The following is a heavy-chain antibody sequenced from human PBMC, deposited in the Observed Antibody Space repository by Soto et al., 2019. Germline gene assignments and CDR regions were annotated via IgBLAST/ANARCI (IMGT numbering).Heavy chain of an antibody. J-gene: IGHJ4*02. CDR1: GFTFSSYA. D-gene: IGHD6-25*01. V-gene: IGHV3-23*01. CDR2: ISGSGGST. CDR3: AKYLVSGLDY. Sequence: HPGGSLRLSCAASGFTFSSYAMGLVRQAPGKGLEWVSAISGSGGSTYYADSVKGRFTISRDNSKNTLYLQMNSLRAEDTAVYYCAKYLVSGLDYWGQGTLVTVSS.